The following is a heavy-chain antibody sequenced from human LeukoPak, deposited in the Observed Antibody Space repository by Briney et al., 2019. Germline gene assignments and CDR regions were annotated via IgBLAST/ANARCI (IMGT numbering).Heavy chain of an antibody. J-gene: IGHJ5*02. D-gene: IGHD6-13*01. CDR1: GFKFDDYA. V-gene: IGHV3-9*01. Sequence: GGSLRLSCVASGFKFDDYAMHWVRQGLGKGLEWVSGISWNGGNIDYADSVKGRFTISRDNGKNSLYLQLKSLRTEDTAFYYCGKGPAVAGLSWFDPWGQGTLVTVSA. CDR2: ISWNGGNI. CDR3: GKGPAVAGLSWFDP.